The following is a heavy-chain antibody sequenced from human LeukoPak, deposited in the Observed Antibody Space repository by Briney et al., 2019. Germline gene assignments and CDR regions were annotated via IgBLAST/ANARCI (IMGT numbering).Heavy chain of an antibody. CDR3: ARDYNYAIDY. Sequence: GGSLRLSCVASEFTFSSYGMHWVRQAPGKGLVWASHINSDGSTTNYADSVRGRFTISRDNAKNTVHLQMISLRAEDTAVYYCARDYNYAIDYWGQGTLVTVSS. CDR2: INSDGSTT. J-gene: IGHJ4*02. CDR1: EFTFSSYG. V-gene: IGHV3-74*01. D-gene: IGHD5-18*01.